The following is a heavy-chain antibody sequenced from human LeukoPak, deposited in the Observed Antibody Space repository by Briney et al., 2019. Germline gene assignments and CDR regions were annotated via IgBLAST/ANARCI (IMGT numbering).Heavy chain of an antibody. CDR2: IYPGDSDT. J-gene: IGHJ4*02. D-gene: IGHD4-17*01. CDR3: ATSTVTTTTFDY. Sequence: GESLKISCKGSGYSFTSYWIGWVRQIPGKGLEWMGIIYPGDSDTRYSPSFQGQVTISADKSISTAYLQWSSLKASDTALYFCATSTVTTTTFDYWGQGALVTVSS. V-gene: IGHV5-51*01. CDR1: GYSFTSYW.